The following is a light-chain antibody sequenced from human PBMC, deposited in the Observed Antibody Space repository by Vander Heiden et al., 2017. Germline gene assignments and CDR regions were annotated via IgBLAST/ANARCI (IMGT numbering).Light chain of an antibody. Sequence: QFALTQPASGSGSPWQSITISCTGTSSDVGSYNYGSWYQQHPGKAPKLMIFDVSNRPSGVSNRFSGSKSGNTASLTISGLQAEDEADYYCSSYTSSSASVFGGGTKLTVL. CDR3: SSYTSSSASV. CDR1: SSDVGSYNY. J-gene: IGLJ3*02. CDR2: DVS. V-gene: IGLV2-14*01.